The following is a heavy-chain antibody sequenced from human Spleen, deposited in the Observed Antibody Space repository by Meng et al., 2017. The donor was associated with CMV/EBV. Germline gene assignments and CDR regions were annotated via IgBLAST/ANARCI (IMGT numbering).Heavy chain of an antibody. V-gene: IGHV1-18*01. D-gene: IGHD3-3*01. J-gene: IGHJ4*02. CDR1: VYTFNNYG. Sequence: SVYTFNNYGLRWVRQAPGQGLEWMGWISAYNGNPNYALNLQDRITMTIDTSTSTAYMELRSLRSDDTGVYYCARDTRIFLEWLFLDYWGQGALVTVSS. CDR2: ISAYNGNP. CDR3: ARDTRIFLEWLFLDY.